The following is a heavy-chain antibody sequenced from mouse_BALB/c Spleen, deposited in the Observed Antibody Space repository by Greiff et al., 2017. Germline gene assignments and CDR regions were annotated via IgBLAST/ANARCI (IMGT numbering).Heavy chain of an antibody. J-gene: IGHJ3*01. CDR2: IWGDGST. CDR1: GFSLTGYG. D-gene: IGHD2-4*01. CDR3: ARSLYYDYPWFAY. Sequence: VQLQQSGPGLVAPSQSLSITCTVSGFSLTGYGVNWVRQPPGKGLEWLGMIWGDGSTDYNSALKSRLSISKDNSKSQVFLKMNSLQTDDTARYYCARSLYYDYPWFAYWGQGTLVTVSA. V-gene: IGHV2-6-7*01.